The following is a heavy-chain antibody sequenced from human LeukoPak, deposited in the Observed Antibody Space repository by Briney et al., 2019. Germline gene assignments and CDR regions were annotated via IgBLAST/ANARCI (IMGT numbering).Heavy chain of an antibody. CDR3: ARDDRLGYCSGGSCRGFDP. CDR2: IYYSGST. V-gene: IGHV4-59*01. CDR1: GGSISSYY. J-gene: IGHJ5*02. D-gene: IGHD2-15*01. Sequence: PSETLSLTCTVSGGSISSYYWSWLRQPPGKGLEGIGYIYYSGSTNYNPSLKSRVTISVDTSKNQFSLKLSSVTAADTAVYYCARDDRLGYCSGGSCRGFDPWGQGTLVTVSS.